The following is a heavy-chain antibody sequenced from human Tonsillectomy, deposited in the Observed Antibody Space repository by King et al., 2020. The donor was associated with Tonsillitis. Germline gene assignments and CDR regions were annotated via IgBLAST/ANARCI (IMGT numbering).Heavy chain of an antibody. V-gene: IGHV3-66*01. Sequence: VQLVESGGGLVQPGGSLKLSCAASGFTVSSDYMSWVRQAPGKGLEWVSIIYSVDSTYYADSVKGRFTISRDNSKNTLYLQMNSLRAEDTAVYYCASGHPTPFDYWGQGTLVTVSS. CDR3: ASGHPTPFDY. CDR2: IYSVDST. CDR1: GFTVSSDY. J-gene: IGHJ4*02.